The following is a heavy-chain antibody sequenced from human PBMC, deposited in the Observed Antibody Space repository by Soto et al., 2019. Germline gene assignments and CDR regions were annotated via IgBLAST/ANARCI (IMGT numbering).Heavy chain of an antibody. J-gene: IGHJ4*02. Sequence: QAQLVESGGGVVQPGRSLRLSCAASGFTFSSYGTHWVRQAPGKGLEWVAVISYDGRSKYYADSVKGRFTISRDNSKNMLYLQMNSLRAEDTAVYYCAKEISFGYWGQGTLVTVSS. CDR3: AKEISFGY. CDR2: ISYDGRSK. D-gene: IGHD3-3*01. CDR1: GFTFSSYG. V-gene: IGHV3-30*18.